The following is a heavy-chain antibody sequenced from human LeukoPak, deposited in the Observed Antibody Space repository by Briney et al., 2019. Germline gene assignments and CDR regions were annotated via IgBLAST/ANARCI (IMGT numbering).Heavy chain of an antibody. CDR3: ARAAHCGGDCYPLDY. CDR2: ISSSGSTI. Sequence: GGSLRLSCAASGFTFSSYEMNWVRQAPGKGLEWVSYISSSGSTIYYADSVKGRFTISRDNAKNSLYLQMNSLRAEDTAVYYCARAAHCGGDCYPLDYWGQGTLVTVSS. CDR1: GFTFSSYE. J-gene: IGHJ4*02. V-gene: IGHV3-48*03. D-gene: IGHD2-21*02.